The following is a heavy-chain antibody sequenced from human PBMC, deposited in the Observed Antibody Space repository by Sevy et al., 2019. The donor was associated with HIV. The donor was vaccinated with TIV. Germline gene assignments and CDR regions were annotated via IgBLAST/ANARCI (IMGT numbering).Heavy chain of an antibody. D-gene: IGHD3-22*01. V-gene: IGHV3-7*01. CDR1: GFTFSNYW. CDR3: ARPYRTDPFYYSGSGGYYYPSYFDY. CDR2: IKQDGSEK. J-gene: IGHJ4*02. Sequence: GGSLRLSCAASGFTFSNYWMIWVRQAPGKGLEWVANIKQDGSEKYYVDSVKGRFTISGDKAKNSLYLQMNGLRAEDTAVYYCARPYRTDPFYYSGSGGYYYPSYFDYWGQGTLVTVSS.